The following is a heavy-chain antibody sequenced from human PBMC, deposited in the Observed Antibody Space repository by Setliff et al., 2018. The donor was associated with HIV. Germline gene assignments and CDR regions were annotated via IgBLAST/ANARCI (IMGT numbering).Heavy chain of an antibody. Sequence: PSETLSLTCTVSGGSISSYSWTWIRQPPGKGLEWIGYLSYSGSTSYNPSLKSRVAISLDTSTSKNEFSLKLTSVTAADTAVYYCARGYPVSYYYYMDVWGKGTTVTVSS. CDR1: GGSISSYS. D-gene: IGHD3-16*02. CDR2: LSYSGST. CDR3: ARGYPVSYYYYMDV. V-gene: IGHV4-59*01. J-gene: IGHJ6*03.